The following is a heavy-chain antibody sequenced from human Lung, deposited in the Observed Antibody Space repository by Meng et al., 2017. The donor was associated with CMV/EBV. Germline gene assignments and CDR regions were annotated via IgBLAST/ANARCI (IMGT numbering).Heavy chain of an antibody. D-gene: IGHD3-9*01. CDR3: ARELYYDILTGPRAFDV. V-gene: IGHV3-30-3*01. J-gene: IGHJ3*01. Sequence: SXAASGFTFSSYGVHWVRQAPGEGLEWVAFISYGGGKEYYADSVKGRFTISRDNSKNMLFLQMDSLRPDDTAVYYCARELYYDILTGPRAFDVWGQGTMVXVSS. CDR2: ISYGGGKE. CDR1: GFTFSSYG.